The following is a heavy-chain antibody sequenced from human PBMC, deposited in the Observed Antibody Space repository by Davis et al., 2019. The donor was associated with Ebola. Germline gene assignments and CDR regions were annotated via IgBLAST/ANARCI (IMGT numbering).Heavy chain of an antibody. V-gene: IGHV3-30*03. CDR1: GFIFRNYV. Sequence: GESLKISCETSGFIFRNYVMSWVRQAPGKGLEWVAVISYDGSNKYYADSVKGRFTISRDNSKNTLYLQMNSLRAEDTAVYYCARETGLAYWGQGTLVTVSS. D-gene: IGHD3-9*01. J-gene: IGHJ4*02. CDR2: ISYDGSNK. CDR3: ARETGLAY.